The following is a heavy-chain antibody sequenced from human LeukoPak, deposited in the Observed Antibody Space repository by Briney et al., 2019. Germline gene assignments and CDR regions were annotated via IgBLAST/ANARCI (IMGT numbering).Heavy chain of an antibody. CDR2: ISSSSSHI. V-gene: IGHV3-21*01. J-gene: IGHJ3*02. CDR3: ARDGIPDAFDI. Sequence: GGSLRLSCAASGFTFSSYSMNWVRQAPGKGLEWVSSISSSSSHIYYADSVKGRFTISRDNAKNSLYLQMNSLRAEDTAVYYCARDGIPDAFDIWGQGTMVTVSS. CDR1: GFTFSSYS. D-gene: IGHD1-26*01.